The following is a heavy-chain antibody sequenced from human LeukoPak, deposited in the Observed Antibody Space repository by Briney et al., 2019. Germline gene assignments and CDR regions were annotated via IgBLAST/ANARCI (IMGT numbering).Heavy chain of an antibody. CDR2: IIPIFGTA. Sequence: GASVKVSCKASGGTFSSYATSWVRQAPGQGLEWMGGIIPIFGTANYAQKFQGRVTITADESTSTAYMELSSLRSEDTAVYYCAAGPPTTVTTLNHYGMDVWGQGTTVTVSS. V-gene: IGHV1-69*13. CDR1: GGTFSSYA. D-gene: IGHD4-17*01. CDR3: AAGPPTTVTTLNHYGMDV. J-gene: IGHJ6*02.